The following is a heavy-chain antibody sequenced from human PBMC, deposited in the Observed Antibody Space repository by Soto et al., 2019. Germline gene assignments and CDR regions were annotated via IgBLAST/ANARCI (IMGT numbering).Heavy chain of an antibody. CDR3: ARDGWFGELPNWFDP. D-gene: IGHD3-10*01. Sequence: SETLSLTCAVSGGSISSGGYSWSWIRQPPGKGLEWIGYIYHSGSTYYNPSLKSRVTISVDRSKNQFSLKLSSVTAADTAVYYCARDGWFGELPNWFDPWGQGTLVTVSS. CDR1: GGSISSGGYS. V-gene: IGHV4-30-2*01. J-gene: IGHJ5*02. CDR2: IYHSGST.